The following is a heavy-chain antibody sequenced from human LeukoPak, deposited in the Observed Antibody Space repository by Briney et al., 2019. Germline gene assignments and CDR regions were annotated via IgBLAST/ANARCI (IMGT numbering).Heavy chain of an antibody. Sequence: SETLSLTCTVSGASFSSYYWSWLRQPPGKGLEWIAYIFYNGNTKYNPSLKSRVTISVDTSKTHFSLKVTSVTAADTAVYYCARVVYSGYDFRGAMDVWGKGTTVTVSS. CDR1: GASFSSYY. D-gene: IGHD5-12*01. V-gene: IGHV4-59*01. CDR2: IFYNGNT. CDR3: ARVVYSGYDFRGAMDV. J-gene: IGHJ6*03.